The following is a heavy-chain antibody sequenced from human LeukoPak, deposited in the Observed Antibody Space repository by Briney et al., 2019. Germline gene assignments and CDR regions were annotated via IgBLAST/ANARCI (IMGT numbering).Heavy chain of an antibody. V-gene: IGHV4-59*01. CDR1: GGSISSYY. CDR3: ARVGGTNYYYYGMDV. J-gene: IGHJ6*02. CDR2: IYDSGST. Sequence: PSETLSLTCTVSGGSISSYYWSWIRQPPGKGLEWIGYIYDSGSTNYNPSLKSRVTISVDTSKSQFSLKLSSVTAADTAVYYCARVGGTNYYYYGMDVWGQGTTVTVSS. D-gene: IGHD1-1*01.